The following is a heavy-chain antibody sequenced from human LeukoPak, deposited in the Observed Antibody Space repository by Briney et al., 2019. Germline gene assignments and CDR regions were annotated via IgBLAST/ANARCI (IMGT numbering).Heavy chain of an antibody. D-gene: IGHD3-10*01. V-gene: IGHV1-2*02. CDR2: ISPNSGGT. CDR3: ARGISASTSRPYGSGSYYKSHYYYYYMDV. CDR1: GYTFTGYY. Sequence: ASVKASCKASGYTFTGYYMHWVRQAPGQGLEWMGWISPNSGGTNYAQKFQGRVTMTRDTSISTAYMELSRLRSDDTAVYYCARGISASTSRPYGSGSYYKSHYYYYYMDVWGKGTTVTVSS. J-gene: IGHJ6*03.